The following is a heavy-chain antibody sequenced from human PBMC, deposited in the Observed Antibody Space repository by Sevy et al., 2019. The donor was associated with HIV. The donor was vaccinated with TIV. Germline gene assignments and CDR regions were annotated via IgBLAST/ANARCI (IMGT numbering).Heavy chain of an antibody. D-gene: IGHD1-26*01. CDR1: GYTFTSYG. J-gene: IGHJ1*01. V-gene: IGHV1-18*01. Sequence: ASVKVSCKTFGYTFTSYGISWVRQAPGQGLEWMGWISTCNGDTNSAQKLQGRVTMTTDTSTSTAYMELRSLRSDDTAVYYCARAPSGSQGPGQYFHHWGQGTLVTVSS. CDR3: ARAPSGSQGPGQYFHH. CDR2: ISTCNGDT.